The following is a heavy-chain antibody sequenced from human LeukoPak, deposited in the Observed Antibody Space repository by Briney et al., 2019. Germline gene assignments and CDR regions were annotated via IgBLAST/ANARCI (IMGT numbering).Heavy chain of an antibody. CDR1: GYTFTGYY. CDR2: INPNSGGT. Sequence: GASVKVFCKASGYTFTGYYMHWVRQAPGQGLEWMGWINPNSGGTNYAQKFQGRVTMTRDTSISTAYMELSRLRSDDTAVYYCARVQLLVLANFDYWGQGTLVTVSS. V-gene: IGHV1-2*02. J-gene: IGHJ4*02. CDR3: ARVQLLVLANFDY. D-gene: IGHD3-10*01.